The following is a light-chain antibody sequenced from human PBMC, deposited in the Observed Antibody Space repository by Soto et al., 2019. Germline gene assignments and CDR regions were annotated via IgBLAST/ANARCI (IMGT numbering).Light chain of an antibody. CDR3: KQRSKWPIT. V-gene: IGKV3-15*01. CDR2: GIS. CDR1: QSVYSN. Sequence: EIAMTQSPVTLSLSPGEPATLSCRASQSVYSNSLAWYHQKPGQAPRLLVYGISTRATDIPARFSGSGSGTEFTLTISSLQSEDFGIYYCKQRSKWPITFGQGTRVEIK. J-gene: IGKJ5*01.